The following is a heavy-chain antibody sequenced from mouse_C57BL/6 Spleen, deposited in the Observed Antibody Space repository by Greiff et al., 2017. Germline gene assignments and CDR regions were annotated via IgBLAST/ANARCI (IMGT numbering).Heavy chain of an antibody. Sequence: VKLVESGAELARPGASVKLSCKASGYTFPSYGISWVKQRTGQGLEWIGEIYPRSGNTYYNEKFKGKATLTADKSSSTAYMELRSLTSEDSAVYFCARIGNSAWFAYWGQGTLVTVSA. CDR3: ARIGNSAWFAY. J-gene: IGHJ3*01. D-gene: IGHD2-1*01. CDR1: GYTFPSYG. V-gene: IGHV1-81*01. CDR2: IYPRSGNT.